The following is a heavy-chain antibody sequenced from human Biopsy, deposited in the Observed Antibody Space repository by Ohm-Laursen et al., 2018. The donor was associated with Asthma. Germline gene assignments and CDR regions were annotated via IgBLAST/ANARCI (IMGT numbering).Heavy chain of an antibody. Sequence: GTLSLTCVVSGISISGYFWGWIRQSPGKGLEWIGHMSYTGSTNYNPSLESRVTISLDKSNNQFSLHLRSVTAADTAVYYCARTGYISTWSIKSFNYYGMDVWGQGTTVTVSS. V-gene: IGHV4-59*01. J-gene: IGHJ6*02. CDR3: ARTGYISTWSIKSFNYYGMDV. CDR1: GISISGYF. D-gene: IGHD6-13*01. CDR2: MSYTGST.